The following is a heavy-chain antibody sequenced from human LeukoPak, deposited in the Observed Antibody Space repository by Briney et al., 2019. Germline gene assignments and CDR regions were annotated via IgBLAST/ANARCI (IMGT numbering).Heavy chain of an antibody. J-gene: IGHJ4*02. Sequence: PGGSLRLSCAASGFTFSSYAMSWVRQAPGKGLEWVSAISGSGGSTYYADSVKGRFTISRDNSKNTLYLQMNSLRAEDTAVYYCAKVTYYDSSGYYYPFDYWGQGTLVTVSS. CDR1: GFTFSSYA. CDR2: ISGSGGST. D-gene: IGHD3-22*01. V-gene: IGHV3-23*01. CDR3: AKVTYYDSSGYYYPFDY.